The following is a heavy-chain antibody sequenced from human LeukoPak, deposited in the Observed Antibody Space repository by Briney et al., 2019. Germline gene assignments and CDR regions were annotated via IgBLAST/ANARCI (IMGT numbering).Heavy chain of an antibody. D-gene: IGHD5-24*01. J-gene: IGHJ4*02. V-gene: IGHV4-38-2*02. CDR2: IYHSGST. CDR3: ARHRSKWLQSSFDY. CDR1: GYSISSGYY. Sequence: SETLSLTCTVSGYSISSGYYWGWIRQPPGKGLEWIGSIYHSGSTYYNPSLKSRVTISVDTSKNQFSLKLSSVTAADTAVYYCARHRSKWLQSSFDYWGQGTLVTVSS.